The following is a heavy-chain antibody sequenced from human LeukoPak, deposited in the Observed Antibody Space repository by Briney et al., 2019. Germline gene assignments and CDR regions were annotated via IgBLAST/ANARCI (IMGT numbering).Heavy chain of an antibody. CDR3: AAGYSYGYKAFDI. Sequence: SVKVSCTASGFTFTSSAMQWVRQARGQRLEWIGWIVVGSGNTNYAQKFQERVTITRDMSTSTAYMELSSLRSEDTAVYYCAAGYSYGYKAFDIWGQGTMVTVSS. CDR2: IVVGSGNT. CDR1: GFTFTSSA. V-gene: IGHV1-58*02. D-gene: IGHD5-18*01. J-gene: IGHJ3*02.